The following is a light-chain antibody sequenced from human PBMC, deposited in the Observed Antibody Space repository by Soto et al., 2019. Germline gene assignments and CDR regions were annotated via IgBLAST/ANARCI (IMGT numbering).Light chain of an antibody. V-gene: IGLV2-14*01. CDR2: SVS. J-gene: IGLJ1*01. CDR1: SSDIGAYDH. CDR3: ISSTVSRSYI. Sequence: QAVGTQPACVSGSPWQSIAISCSGTSSDIGAYDHVAWFQQFPGKTPKLVIYSVSNRPSGVSYRFSGSKSGNTASLTISGLQADDEADYYCISSTVSRSYILGPGTKVTVL.